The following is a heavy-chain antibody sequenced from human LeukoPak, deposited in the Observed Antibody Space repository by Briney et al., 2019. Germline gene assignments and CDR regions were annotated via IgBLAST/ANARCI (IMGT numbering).Heavy chain of an antibody. CDR3: ARITRSGSYFDFDY. D-gene: IGHD1-26*01. CDR1: GYTFTGYY. Sequence: GASVKVSCKASGYTFTGYYMHWVRQAPGQGLEWMGWINPNSGGTNYAQKLQGRVTMTRDTSISTAYMELSRLRSDDTAVYYCARITRSGSYFDFDYWGQGTLVTVSS. CDR2: INPNSGGT. J-gene: IGHJ4*02. V-gene: IGHV1-2*02.